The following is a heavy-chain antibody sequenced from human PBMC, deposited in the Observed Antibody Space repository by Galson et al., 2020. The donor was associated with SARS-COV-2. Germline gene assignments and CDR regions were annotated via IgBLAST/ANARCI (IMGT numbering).Heavy chain of an antibody. J-gene: IGHJ3*02. D-gene: IGHD3-22*01. CDR2: IYPGDSDT. V-gene: IGHV5-51*01. Sequence: GESLKISCKGSGYSFTSYWIGWVRQMPGKGLEWMGIIYPGDSDTRYSPSFQGQVTISADKSISTAYLQWSSLKASDTAMYYCARREYYYDSSGYYSDAVDIWCKGTMFTVSS. CDR1: GYSFTSYW. CDR3: ARREYYYDSSGYYSDAVDI.